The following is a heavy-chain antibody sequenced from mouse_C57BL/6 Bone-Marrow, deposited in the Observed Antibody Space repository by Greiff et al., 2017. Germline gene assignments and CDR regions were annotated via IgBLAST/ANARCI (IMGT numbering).Heavy chain of an antibody. CDR2: ISDGGSYT. V-gene: IGHV5-4*01. Sequence: EVKVEESGGGLVKPGGSLKLSCAASGFTFSSYAMSWVRQTPEKRLEWVATISDGGSYTYYPDNVQGRFTISRDNAKNNLYLQMSHLKSEDTAMYYCAREGWGPRYWGQGTTLTVSS. J-gene: IGHJ2*01. CDR1: GFTFSSYA. D-gene: IGHD3-3*01. CDR3: AREGWGPRY.